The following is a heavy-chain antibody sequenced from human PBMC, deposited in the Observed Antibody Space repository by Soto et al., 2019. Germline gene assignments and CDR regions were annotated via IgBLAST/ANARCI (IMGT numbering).Heavy chain of an antibody. D-gene: IGHD6-6*01. CDR2: ISGSGGST. Sequence: GGSLRLSCAASGFTFSSYAMSWVRQAPGKGLEWASAISGSGGSTYYADSVKGRFTISRDNSKNTLYLQMNSLRAEDTAVYYCAKAAYSSSYPDIDYWGQGTLVTVSS. CDR3: AKAAYSSSYPDIDY. J-gene: IGHJ4*02. CDR1: GFTFSSYA. V-gene: IGHV3-23*01.